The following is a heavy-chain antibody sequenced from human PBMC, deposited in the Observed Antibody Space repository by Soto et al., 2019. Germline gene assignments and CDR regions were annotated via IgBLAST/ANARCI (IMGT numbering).Heavy chain of an antibody. D-gene: IGHD3-3*01. J-gene: IGHJ6*02. Sequence: ASVKVSCKASGGTFSSYAISWARQAPGQGLEWMGGIIPIFGTANYAQKFQGRVTITADESTSTAYMELSSLRSEDTAVYYCASSPNYVFWGGEPYYNGMDVWGPGTTVTVS. V-gene: IGHV1-69*13. CDR3: ASSPNYVFWGGEPYYNGMDV. CDR2: IIPIFGTA. CDR1: GGTFSSYA.